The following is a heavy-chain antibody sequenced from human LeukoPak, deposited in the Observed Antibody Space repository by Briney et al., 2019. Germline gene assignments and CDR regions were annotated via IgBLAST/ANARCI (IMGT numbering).Heavy chain of an antibody. Sequence: SETLSLTCTFYGGSVSSYYWSWIRQPAGKPLEWIGRVFVTGSPNYSPSLKTRVTISLDASKNQLSLRLASVTAADTAVYYCVRDYSSGWPMSYYNPYIDLWGKGIMVTVSS. J-gene: IGHJ6*03. D-gene: IGHD4-11*01. CDR2: VFVTGSP. CDR1: GGSVSSYY. CDR3: VRDYSSGWPMSYYNPYIDL. V-gene: IGHV4-4*07.